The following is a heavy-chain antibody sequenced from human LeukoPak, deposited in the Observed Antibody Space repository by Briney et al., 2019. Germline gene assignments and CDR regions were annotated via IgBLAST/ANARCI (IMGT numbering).Heavy chain of an antibody. CDR2: IKSKTDGGTT. CDR1: GFTFSNAW. D-gene: IGHD3-22*01. Sequence: GSLRLSCAASGFTFSNAWMSWVRQAPGKGLEWVGRIKSKTDGGTTDYAAPVKGRFTISRHESKNTLYLQMNSLKTEDTAVYYCTTDYYYYDSSGHYWGQGTLVSFSS. J-gene: IGHJ4*02. V-gene: IGHV3-15*01. CDR3: TTDYYYYDSSGHY.